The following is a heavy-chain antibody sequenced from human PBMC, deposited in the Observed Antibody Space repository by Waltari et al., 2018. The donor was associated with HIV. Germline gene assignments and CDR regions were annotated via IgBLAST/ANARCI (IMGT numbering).Heavy chain of an antibody. J-gene: IGHJ4*02. CDR3: LFKYSGSYYQVDY. CDR1: GYTFTSYY. CDR2: TNHSGGRT. Sequence: QVQLVQSGAEVTKPGASVQASCKASGYTFTSYYMHWVRQAPGQGLEGRGITNHSGGRTSYAQKCQGRVTITRDTSTSTVYMELSSLRSEDTAVYYCLFKYSGSYYQVDYWGQGTLVTVSS. V-gene: IGHV1-46*01. D-gene: IGHD1-26*01.